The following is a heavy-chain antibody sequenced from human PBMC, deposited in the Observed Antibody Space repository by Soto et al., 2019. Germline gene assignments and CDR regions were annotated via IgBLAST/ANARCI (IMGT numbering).Heavy chain of an antibody. CDR1: GFRFSDYP. CDR2: INTRGTTT. J-gene: IGHJ5*01. D-gene: IGHD1-7*01. Sequence: WGSLRLSCVGSGFRFSDYPLSWVRPAPGQGLEWVANINTRGTTTNYVNSMRGRFSTPTHSTRKSLYTTMDSLIVEDTATYYCVSGTTTPGLDTWG. V-gene: IGHV3-7*03. CDR3: VSGTTTPGLDT.